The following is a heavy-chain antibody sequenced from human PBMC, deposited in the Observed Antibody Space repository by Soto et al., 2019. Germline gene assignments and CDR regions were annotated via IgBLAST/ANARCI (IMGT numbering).Heavy chain of an antibody. Sequence: GGSLRLSCAASGFTFSSYGMHWVRQAPGKGLEWVAVIWYDGSNKYYADSVKGRFTISRDNSKNTLYVQMNSLRAEDTAVYYCARATYFYDRSGYSGYGLDVWGQGTTVTVSS. CDR3: ARATYFYDRSGYSGYGLDV. CDR2: IWYDGSNK. D-gene: IGHD3-22*01. V-gene: IGHV3-33*01. CDR1: GFTFSSYG. J-gene: IGHJ6*02.